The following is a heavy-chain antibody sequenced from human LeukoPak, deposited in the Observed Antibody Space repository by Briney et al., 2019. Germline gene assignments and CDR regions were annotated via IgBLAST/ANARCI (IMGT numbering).Heavy chain of an antibody. V-gene: IGHV1-46*01. D-gene: IGHD2-2*01. J-gene: IGHJ4*02. CDR1: GYTFTSYY. Sequence: ASVKVSCKASGYTFTSYYMHWVRQAPGQGLEWMGIINPSGSSTSYAQKFQGRVTMTRDTSTTTVYMELSSLRSEGTAVYYCARGYCTSTSCSMGAFWGQGTLVTVSS. CDR2: INPSGSST. CDR3: ARGYCTSTSCSMGAF.